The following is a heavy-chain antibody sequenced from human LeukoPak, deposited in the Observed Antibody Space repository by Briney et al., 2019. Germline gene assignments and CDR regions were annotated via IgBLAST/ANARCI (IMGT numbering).Heavy chain of an antibody. Sequence: ASVKVSCKASGYTFTTYYMHWVRQAPGQGLEWMGIINPSSDITSYAQKFQGRVTMTRDTSTSTVYMELSSLRSEDTAVYYCARDAGYSSKWYYFDYWGQGTLVTVSS. V-gene: IGHV1-46*01. CDR3: ARDAGYSSKWYYFDY. D-gene: IGHD6-13*01. J-gene: IGHJ4*02. CDR2: INPSSDIT. CDR1: GYTFTTYY.